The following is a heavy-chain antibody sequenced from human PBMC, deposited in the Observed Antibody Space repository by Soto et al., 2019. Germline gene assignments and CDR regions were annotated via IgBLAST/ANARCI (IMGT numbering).Heavy chain of an antibody. V-gene: IGHV3-13*01. Sequence: GGSLRLSCAAFGFTYNSYDMIWVRQVTGKGLEWIASMGGAGAREYSGSVKGRFIISRDNAKNSLYLQMDSLRVADTGVYYCTRATFGVGMDLWGHGTPVTVSS. CDR3: TRATFGVGMDL. D-gene: IGHD3-10*01. CDR2: MGGAGAR. J-gene: IGHJ6*02. CDR1: GFTYNSYD.